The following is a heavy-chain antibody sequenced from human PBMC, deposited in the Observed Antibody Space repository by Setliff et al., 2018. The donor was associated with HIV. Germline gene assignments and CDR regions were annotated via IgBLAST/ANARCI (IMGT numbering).Heavy chain of an antibody. D-gene: IGHD3-22*01. CDR1: GFIFSNYA. V-gene: IGHV3-9*01. J-gene: IGHJ4*02. CDR2: ISWNSGNI. CDR3: AGDLFPYYHDSSPYYPPGY. Sequence: PGGSLRLSCAGSGFIFSNYAMHWVRQAPGKGLEWVSGISWNSGNIGYADSVKGRFTISRDNAKNSLFLQMNSLRAEDTAVYYCAGDLFPYYHDSSPYYPPGYWGQGTLVTVSS.